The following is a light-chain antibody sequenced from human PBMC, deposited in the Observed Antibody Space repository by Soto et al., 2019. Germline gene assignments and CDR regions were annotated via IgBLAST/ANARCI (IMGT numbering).Light chain of an antibody. CDR1: SSDVGGYNY. CDR2: EVS. J-gene: IGLJ2*01. CDR3: SSYAGSNNWDVV. Sequence: QSALTQPPSASGSPGQSVTISCTGTSSDVGGYNYVSWYQQHPGKAPKLMIYEVSKRPSGVPDRFSGSKSGSTASLTVSGLQAEDEADYYCSSYAGSNNWDVVFGGGTKLTVL. V-gene: IGLV2-8*01.